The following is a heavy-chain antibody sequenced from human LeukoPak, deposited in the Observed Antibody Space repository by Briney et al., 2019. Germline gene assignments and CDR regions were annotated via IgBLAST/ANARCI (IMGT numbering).Heavy chain of an antibody. CDR1: GGTFTIYA. J-gene: IGHJ4*02. CDR2: IIPIFGTA. D-gene: IGHD3-3*01. Sequence: GSSVKVSCKGSGGTFTIYAISWVRQAPGQGLEWMGGIIPIFGTANYAQKFQGRVTITTDESTSTAYMELSSLRSEDTAVYYCARATYYDFWSGTADFDYWGQGTLVTVSS. V-gene: IGHV1-69*05. CDR3: ARATYYDFWSGTADFDY.